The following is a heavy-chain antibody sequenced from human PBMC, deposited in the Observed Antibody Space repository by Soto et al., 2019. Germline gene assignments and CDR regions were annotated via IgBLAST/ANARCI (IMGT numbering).Heavy chain of an antibody. CDR3: VRGPEVGDDEFGLLAWNFDL. CDR1: GFTFSSYS. Sequence: EVQMVESGGGLVQPGGSLRLSCVVSGFTFSSYSVNWVRRAPGKGLEWVAYISGSSSTKYYADSVKGRVTISRDNVKSTLYLQMDSLGDEDTAVYYCVRGPEVGDDEFGLLAWNFDLWGHGTPVTVSS. CDR2: ISGSSSTK. D-gene: IGHD3-16*01. V-gene: IGHV3-48*02. J-gene: IGHJ2*01.